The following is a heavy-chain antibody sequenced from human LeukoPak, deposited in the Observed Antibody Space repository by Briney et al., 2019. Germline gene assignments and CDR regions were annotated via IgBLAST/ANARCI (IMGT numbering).Heavy chain of an antibody. D-gene: IGHD6-6*01. Sequence: SETLSLTCTVSGGSISTYYWSWIRQPPGKGLEWIGYIYYSGSTNYNPSLKSRVTISVDTSKNQFSLKLNSVTAADTAVYYCARSMAARLAFDYWGQGTLVTVSS. J-gene: IGHJ4*02. CDR1: GGSISTYY. CDR3: ARSMAARLAFDY. CDR2: IYYSGST. V-gene: IGHV4-59*01.